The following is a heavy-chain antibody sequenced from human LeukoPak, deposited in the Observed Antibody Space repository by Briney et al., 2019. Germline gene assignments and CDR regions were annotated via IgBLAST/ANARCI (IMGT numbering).Heavy chain of an antibody. V-gene: IGHV3-7*01. J-gene: IGHJ4*02. D-gene: IGHD4-11*01. CDR1: GFAFSSYW. CDR2: ISPDGSAE. CDR3: ANQAYSQFDY. Sequence: PGGSLRLSCVASGFAFSSYWMSWVRHAPGKGLELVANISPDGSAEDYVDSVRGRFAISRDNAKRSLYLQMNSLSPEDTAVYYCANQAYSQFDYWGQGTLVSVSS.